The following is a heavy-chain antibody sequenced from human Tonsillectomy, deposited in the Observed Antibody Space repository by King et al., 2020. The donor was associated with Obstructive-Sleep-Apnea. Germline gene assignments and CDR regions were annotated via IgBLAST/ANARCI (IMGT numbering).Heavy chain of an antibody. Sequence: ITLKESGPARVKPTQTLTLTCTFSGFSLSTSEVGVGWIRQPPGKALEWLALIYWDDLKRYSPSLMSRLTITRDTSKKQVVLTMTNVDPVDSATYYCARRQGFRSWSSSGDDYFDFWGQGTLVTVSS. CDR3: ARRQGFRSWSSSGDDYFDF. J-gene: IGHJ4*02. V-gene: IGHV2-5*02. CDR1: GFSLSTSEVG. CDR2: IYWDDLK. D-gene: IGHD6-13*01.